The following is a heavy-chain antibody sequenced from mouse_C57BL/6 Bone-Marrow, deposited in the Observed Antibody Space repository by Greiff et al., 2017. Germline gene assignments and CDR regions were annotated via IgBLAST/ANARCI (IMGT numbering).Heavy chain of an antibody. Sequence: QVQLQQPGAELVMPGASVKLSCKASGYTFTSYWMHWVKQRPGPGLEWIGEIDPSDSYTNYNQKFKGKSTLPVDKSSSTAYMQLSSLTSEDSAVYYCARRALLRPSMDYWGQGTSVTVAS. J-gene: IGHJ4*01. CDR2: IDPSDSYT. CDR3: ARRALLRPSMDY. D-gene: IGHD1-1*01. V-gene: IGHV1-69*01. CDR1: GYTFTSYW.